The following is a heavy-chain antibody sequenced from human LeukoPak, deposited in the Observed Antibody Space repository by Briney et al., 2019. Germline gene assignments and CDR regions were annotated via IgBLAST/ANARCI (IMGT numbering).Heavy chain of an antibody. J-gene: IGHJ4*02. D-gene: IGHD2-2*01. CDR1: GFTFSSYA. V-gene: IGHV3-23*01. CDR2: ISGSGGST. Sequence: PGGSLRLSCAASGFTFSSYAMSWVRQAPGKGLEWVSAISGSGGSTYYADSVKGRFTISRDNSKNTLYLQMNSLRAEDTAVYYCAKETYIVVVPAAIFDYWGQGTLVTASS. CDR3: AKETYIVVVPAAIFDY.